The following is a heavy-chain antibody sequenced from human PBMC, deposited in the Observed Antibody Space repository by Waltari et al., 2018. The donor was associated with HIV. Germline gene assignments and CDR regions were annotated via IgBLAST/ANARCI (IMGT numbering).Heavy chain of an antibody. CDR1: GYTFTSYA. CDR2: INAGNGNT. J-gene: IGHJ4*02. D-gene: IGHD3-22*01. CDR3: ARAAHSYYDSSPYYFDY. V-gene: IGHV1-3*01. Sequence: QVQLVQSGAEVKKPGASVKVSCKASGYTFTSYAMHWVRQAPGQRLEWMGWINAGNGNTKDSRKFQGGVTMTRDTSASTAYMELSSLRSEDTAVYYCARAAHSYYDSSPYYFDYWGQGSLVTVSS.